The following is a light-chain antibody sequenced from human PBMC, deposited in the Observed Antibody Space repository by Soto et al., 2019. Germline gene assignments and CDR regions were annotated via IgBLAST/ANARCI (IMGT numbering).Light chain of an antibody. J-gene: IGLJ2*01. CDR2: EVS. CDR1: SSDVGSYNL. V-gene: IGLV2-23*02. Sequence: QSVLTQPASVSGSPGQSITISCTGTSSDVGSYNLVSWYQQHPGKAPKLMIYEVSKRPSGVSNRFSGSKSGNTASLTISGLQGEDEADYYCCSYAGSSILFGGGTKLTVL. CDR3: CSYAGSSIL.